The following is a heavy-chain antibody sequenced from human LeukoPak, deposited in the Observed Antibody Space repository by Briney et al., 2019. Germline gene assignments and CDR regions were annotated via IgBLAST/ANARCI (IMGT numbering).Heavy chain of an antibody. CDR3: ARGGSRLGRLRNAFDI. Sequence: SETLSLTCAVYGGSFSGYYWSWIRQPPGKGLEWIGEINHSGGTNYNPSLKSRVTISVNTSKKQFSLKLSSVTAADTAVYYCARGGSRLGRLRNAFDIWGQGTMVTVSS. J-gene: IGHJ3*02. CDR1: GGSFSGYY. V-gene: IGHV4-34*01. CDR2: INHSGGT. D-gene: IGHD3-16*01.